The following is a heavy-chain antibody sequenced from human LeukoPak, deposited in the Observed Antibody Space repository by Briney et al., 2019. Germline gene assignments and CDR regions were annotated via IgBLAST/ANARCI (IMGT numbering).Heavy chain of an antibody. V-gene: IGHV1-69*04. CDR3: AVVSGYDHPVY. D-gene: IGHD5-12*01. Sequence: SVKVSCKASGGTFSSYAISWVRQAPGQGLEWVGRIIPILGIANYAQKFQGRVTITVDKSTSTAYMELSSLRSEDTAVYYCAVVSGYDHPVYWGQGTLVTVSS. CDR2: IIPILGIA. CDR1: GGTFSSYA. J-gene: IGHJ4*02.